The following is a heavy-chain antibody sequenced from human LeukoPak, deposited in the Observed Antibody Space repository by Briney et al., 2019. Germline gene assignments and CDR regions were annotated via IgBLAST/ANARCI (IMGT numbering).Heavy chain of an antibody. J-gene: IGHJ4*02. D-gene: IGHD4-11*01. Sequence: ASVKVSCKASGYTFTSYGISWVRQAPGQGLEWMGWISAYNGNTNYAQKFQGRVTITADESTSTAYMELSSLRSEDTAVYYCARFGLTTVSDYWGQGTLVTVSS. CDR2: ISAYNGNT. V-gene: IGHV1-18*01. CDR3: ARFGLTTVSDY. CDR1: GYTFTSYG.